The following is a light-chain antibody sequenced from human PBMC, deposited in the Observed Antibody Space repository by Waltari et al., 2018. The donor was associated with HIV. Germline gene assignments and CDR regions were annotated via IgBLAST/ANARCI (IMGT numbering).Light chain of an antibody. CDR2: DDS. CDR3: QVWDSGIVV. V-gene: IGLV3-21*04. Sequence: SYVLTQPPSVSMAPGKTARITCGGYNIGSKSVHWYQQKPGQTPVLVIYDDSDRPSGIPERFSGSNAGNTATLTISRVEAGDEADYYCQVWDSGIVVFGGGTKVTVL. J-gene: IGLJ2*01. CDR1: NIGSKS.